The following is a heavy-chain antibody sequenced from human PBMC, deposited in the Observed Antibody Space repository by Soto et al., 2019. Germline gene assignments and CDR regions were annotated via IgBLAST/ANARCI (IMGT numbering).Heavy chain of an antibody. CDR1: GYSFTSYW. V-gene: IGHV5-51*01. CDR2: IYPGDSDT. D-gene: IGHD2-2*01. Sequence: PGESLKISCKGSGYSFTSYWIGWVRQMPGKGLEWMGIIYPGDSDTRYSPSFQGQVTISADKSISTAYLQWSSLKASDTAMYYCARLGTNCSSTSCCEDPYYYYYYGMDVWGQGTTVTVSS. CDR3: ARLGTNCSSTSCCEDPYYYYYYGMDV. J-gene: IGHJ6*02.